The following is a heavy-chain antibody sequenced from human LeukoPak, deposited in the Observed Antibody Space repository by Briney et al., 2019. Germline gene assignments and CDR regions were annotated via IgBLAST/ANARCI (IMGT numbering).Heavy chain of an antibody. CDR1: GFTFDAYA. D-gene: IGHD1-26*01. CDR2: INKDGSAT. Sequence: GGSLRLSCEASGFTFDAYAMHWARQAPGKGLEWVSLINKDGSATYYADSVKGRFTISRDNSKNSLYLQMNSQRSEDTALYYCATWAFYHSLDVWGQGTTVTVSS. J-gene: IGHJ6*02. V-gene: IGHV3-43*02. CDR3: ATWAFYHSLDV.